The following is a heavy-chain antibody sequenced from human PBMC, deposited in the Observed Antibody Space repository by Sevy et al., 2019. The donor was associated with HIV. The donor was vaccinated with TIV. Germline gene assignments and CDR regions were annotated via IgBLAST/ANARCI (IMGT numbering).Heavy chain of an antibody. CDR3: ARNDRSYPGDYYYMDV. CDR1: GGTFSSYA. V-gene: IGHV1-69*13. J-gene: IGHJ6*03. Sequence: ASVKVSCKASGGTFSSYAISWVRQAPGQGLEWMGGIIPIFGTANYAQKFQGRVTITADESTSTAYMELSSLRSEDTAVYYCARNDRSYPGDYYYMDVWGKGTTVTVSS. D-gene: IGHD1-26*01. CDR2: IIPIFGTA.